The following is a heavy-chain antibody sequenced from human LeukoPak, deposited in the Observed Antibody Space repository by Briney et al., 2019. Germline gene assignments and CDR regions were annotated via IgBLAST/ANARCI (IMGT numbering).Heavy chain of an antibody. CDR3: ARDKGLRSLDY. V-gene: IGHV3-33*01. D-gene: IGHD4-17*01. CDR2: IWYDGSNE. J-gene: IGHJ4*02. Sequence: GGSLRLSCAASGIIFSSSGMHWVRQAPGKGLEWVAMIWYDGSNEYYADSVKGRFTISRDNSKNTLYLQMNGLRAEDTAVYYCARDKGLRSLDYWSQGTLVTVSS. CDR1: GIIFSSSG.